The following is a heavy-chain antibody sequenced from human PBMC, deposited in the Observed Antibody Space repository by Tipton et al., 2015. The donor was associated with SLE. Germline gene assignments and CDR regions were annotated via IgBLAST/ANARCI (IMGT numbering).Heavy chain of an antibody. CDR3: ARGRGYSYGHDY. V-gene: IGHV4-39*01. J-gene: IGHJ4*02. CDR1: GGSISSSSYY. CDR2: IYYSGST. D-gene: IGHD5-18*01. Sequence: LRLSCTVSGGSISSSSYYWGWIRQPPGKGLEWIGSIYYSGSTYYNPSLKSRVTISVDTSKNQFSLRLTSVTAADTAVYYCARGRGYSYGHDYWGQGTLVTVSS.